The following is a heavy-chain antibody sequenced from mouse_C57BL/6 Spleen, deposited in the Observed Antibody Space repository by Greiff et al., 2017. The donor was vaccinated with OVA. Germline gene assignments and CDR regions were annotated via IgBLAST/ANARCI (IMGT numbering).Heavy chain of an antibody. J-gene: IGHJ4*01. Sequence: VQLQQSGAELVRPGASVTLSCKASGYTFTDYEMHWVKQTPVHGLAWIGAIDPETGGTAYNQKFKGKAILTADKSSSTAYMELRSLTSEDSAVYYCTRSGVTTTGYYYAMDYGGQGTSVTVSS. CDR2: IDPETGGT. CDR3: TRSGVTTTGYYYAMDY. D-gene: IGHD2-2*01. CDR1: GYTFTDYE. V-gene: IGHV1-15*01.